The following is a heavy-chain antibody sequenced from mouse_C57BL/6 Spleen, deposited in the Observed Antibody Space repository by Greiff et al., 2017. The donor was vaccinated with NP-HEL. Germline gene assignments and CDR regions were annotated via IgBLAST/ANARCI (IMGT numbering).Heavy chain of an antibody. CDR1: GYTFTSYD. J-gene: IGHJ1*03. CDR3: ANTYYGNSYWYFDV. D-gene: IGHD2-10*01. Sequence: QVQLQQSGPELVKPGASVKLSCKASGYTFTSYDINWVKQRPGQGLEWIGWIYPRAGSTKYNEKFKGKAKLTVATSSSTAYMELHSLTSEDSAVYFCANTYYGNSYWYFDVWGTGTTVTVSS. CDR2: IYPRAGST. V-gene: IGHV1-85*01.